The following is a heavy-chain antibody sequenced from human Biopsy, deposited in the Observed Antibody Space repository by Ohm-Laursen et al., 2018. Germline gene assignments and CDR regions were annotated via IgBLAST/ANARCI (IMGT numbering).Heavy chain of an antibody. CDR2: RIPYFNTI. CDR3: VGGQRGPPIGVTVPGDAFDL. D-gene: IGHD2/OR15-2a*01. J-gene: IGHJ3*01. V-gene: IGHV1-69*13. Sequence: SVKVSCKASGVTFDTYAFGWVRQVPGQGLEWMGGRIPYFNTIYYARNFQDRAVITADRSARTTDMQLSGLRPDDTAVYYCVGGQRGPPIGVTVPGDAFDLWGPGTMVTVSS. CDR1: GVTFDTYA.